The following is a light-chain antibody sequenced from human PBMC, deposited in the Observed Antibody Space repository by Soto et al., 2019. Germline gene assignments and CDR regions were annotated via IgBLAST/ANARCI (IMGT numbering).Light chain of an antibody. CDR3: AAWDDSLNGVV. Sequence: QSVLIQPTSASGTPGQRVTISCSGSISNIGTNFVNWYQQLPGTAPKLLIYSNNQRPSGVPDRFSGSKSGTSASLAISGLQSEDESDYYCAAWDDSLNGVVFGGGTKLTV. J-gene: IGLJ2*01. V-gene: IGLV1-44*01. CDR2: SNN. CDR1: ISNIGTNF.